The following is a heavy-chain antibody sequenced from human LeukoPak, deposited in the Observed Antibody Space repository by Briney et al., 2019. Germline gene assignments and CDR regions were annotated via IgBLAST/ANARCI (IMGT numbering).Heavy chain of an antibody. CDR1: KFTFSSYG. J-gene: IGHJ4*02. CDR2: ISYDATIK. CDR3: AKELRPGSSYYEDQ. D-gene: IGHD3-10*01. Sequence: GRSLKLSCAASKFTFSSYGMHWVRQAPGKGLEWVALISYDATIKYYADSVKGRFTISRDNSRNTLYLQMNSLRAEDTAVYFCAKELRPGSSYYEDQWGQGTLVTVSS. V-gene: IGHV3-30*18.